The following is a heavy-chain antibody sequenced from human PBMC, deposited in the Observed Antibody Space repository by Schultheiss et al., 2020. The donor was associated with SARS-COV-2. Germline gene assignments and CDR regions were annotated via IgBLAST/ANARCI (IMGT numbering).Heavy chain of an antibody. D-gene: IGHD7-27*01. CDR2: IYTSGST. Sequence: SETLSLSCTVSGGSISSYYWSWIRQPAGKGLEWIGRIYTSGSTNYNPSLKSRVTMSVDTSKNQFSLKLSSVTAADTAVYYCARGSVPMGTPHYGMDVWGQGTTVTVSS. J-gene: IGHJ6*02. CDR1: GGSISSYY. V-gene: IGHV4-4*07. CDR3: ARGSVPMGTPHYGMDV.